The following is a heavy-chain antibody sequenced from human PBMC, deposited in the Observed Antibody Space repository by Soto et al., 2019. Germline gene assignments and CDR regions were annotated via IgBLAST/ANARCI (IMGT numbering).Heavy chain of an antibody. D-gene: IGHD6-13*01. J-gene: IGHJ4*02. CDR3: AKEAYSSSWYFDY. Sequence: GGSLRLSCAASGFTFSSYGMHWVRQAPGKGLEWVAVISYDGSNKYYADSVKGRFTISRDNSKNTLYLQMNSLRAEDTAVYYCAKEAYSSSWYFDYWGQGTLVTVSS. CDR1: GFTFSSYG. V-gene: IGHV3-30*18. CDR2: ISYDGSNK.